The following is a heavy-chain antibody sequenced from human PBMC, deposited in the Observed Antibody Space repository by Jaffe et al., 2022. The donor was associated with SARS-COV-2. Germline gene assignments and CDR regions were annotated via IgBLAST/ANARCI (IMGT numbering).Heavy chain of an antibody. J-gene: IGHJ3*02. CDR1: GFTFSSYA. Sequence: QVQLVESGGGVVQPGRSLRLSCAASGFTFSSYAMHWVRQAPGKGLEWVAVISYDGSNKYYADSVKGRFTISRDNSKNTLYLQMNSLRAEDTAVYYCARESLYYYDSSRGAFDIWGQGTMVTVSS. CDR2: ISYDGSNK. CDR3: ARESLYYYDSSRGAFDI. D-gene: IGHD3-22*01. V-gene: IGHV3-30-3*01.